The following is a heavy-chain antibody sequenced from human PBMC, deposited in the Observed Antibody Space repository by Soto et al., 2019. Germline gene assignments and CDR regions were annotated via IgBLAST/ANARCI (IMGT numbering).Heavy chain of an antibody. D-gene: IGHD3-10*01. J-gene: IGHJ4*02. CDR2: IYYSGST. CDR1: GGPNSRVY. Sequence: TLAPNRTGRGGPNSRVYWRRVRQPPGKGLEWIGYIYYSGSTNYNPSLKSRVTISVDTSKNQFSLKLSSVTAADTAVYYCARAGVPYYFDYWGQGTLVTVSS. CDR3: ARAGVPYYFDY. V-gene: IGHV4-59*01.